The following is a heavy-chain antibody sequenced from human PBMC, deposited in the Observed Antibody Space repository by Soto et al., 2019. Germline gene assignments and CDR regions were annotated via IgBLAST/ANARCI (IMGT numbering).Heavy chain of an antibody. D-gene: IGHD3-16*01. CDR2: ISYDGSNK. J-gene: IGHJ4*02. Sequence: GGSLRLSCAASGFTFSSYGMHWVRQAPGKGLEWVAVISYDGSNKYYADSVKGRFTISRDNSKNTLYLQMNSLRAEDTAVYYCAKGGSAVFGGASPLDYWGQGTLVTVSS. V-gene: IGHV3-30*18. CDR1: GFTFSSYG. CDR3: AKGGSAVFGGASPLDY.